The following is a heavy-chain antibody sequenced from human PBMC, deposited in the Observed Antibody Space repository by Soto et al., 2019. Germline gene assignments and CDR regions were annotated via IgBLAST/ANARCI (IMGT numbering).Heavy chain of an antibody. J-gene: IGHJ4*02. V-gene: IGHV4-31*03. CDR3: ARGGWLNFAY. D-gene: IGHD3-22*01. Sequence: QVQLQESGPGLVKPSQTLSLTCTVSGGSISSGSYYWTWIRQYPGKGLEWIGYIYYSGNTYYNPSLKSRITISLDTSKNQCSLKLSSVTAADTAVYYCARGGWLNFAYWGQGTLVTVSS. CDR2: IYYSGNT. CDR1: GGSISSGSYY.